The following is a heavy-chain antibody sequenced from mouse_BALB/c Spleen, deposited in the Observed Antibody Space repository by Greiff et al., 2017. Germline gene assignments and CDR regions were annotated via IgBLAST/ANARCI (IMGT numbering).Heavy chain of an antibody. V-gene: IGHV3-8*02. CDR3: ASLYGSRYWYFDV. CDR2: ISYSGST. J-gene: IGHJ1*01. D-gene: IGHD1-1*01. CDR1: GDSITSGY. Sequence: EVQRVESGPSLVKPSQTLSLTCSVTGDSITSGYWNWIRKFPGNKLEYMGYISYSGSTYYNPSLKSRISITRDTSKNQYYLQLNSVTTEDTATYYCASLYGSRYWYFDVWGAGTTVTVSS.